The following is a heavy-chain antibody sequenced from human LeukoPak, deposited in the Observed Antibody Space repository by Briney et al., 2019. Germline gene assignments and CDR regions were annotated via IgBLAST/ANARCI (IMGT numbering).Heavy chain of an antibody. Sequence: SVKVSCKASGGTFSSYAISWVRQAPGQGLEWMGRIIPILGIANYAQKFQGRVTITADKSTSTAYMELSSLRSEDTAVYYCARDPKNIVGATYYFDYWGQGTLVTVSS. V-gene: IGHV1-69*04. CDR2: IIPILGIA. CDR3: ARDPKNIVGATYYFDY. CDR1: GGTFSSYA. D-gene: IGHD1-26*01. J-gene: IGHJ4*02.